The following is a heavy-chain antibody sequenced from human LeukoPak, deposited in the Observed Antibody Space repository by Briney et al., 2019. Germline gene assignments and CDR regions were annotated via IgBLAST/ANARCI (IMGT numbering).Heavy chain of an antibody. CDR3: AASQGWFDP. V-gene: IGHV4-59*08. Sequence: SETLSLTCTASGGSISSYYWSWIRQPPGKGLEWIGYIYYSGSTNYNPSLKSRVTISVDTSKNQFSLKLSSVTAADTAVYYCAASQGWFDPWGQGTLVTVSS. CDR1: GGSISSYY. J-gene: IGHJ5*02. D-gene: IGHD6-6*01. CDR2: IYYSGST.